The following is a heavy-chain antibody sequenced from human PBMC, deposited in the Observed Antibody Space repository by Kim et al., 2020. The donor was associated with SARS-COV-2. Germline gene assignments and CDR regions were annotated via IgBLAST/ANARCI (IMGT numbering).Heavy chain of an antibody. CDR1: EFTFTSSA. Sequence: SVKVSCKASEFTFTSSAVQWVRQARGQRLEWIGRIVVGSGNTNYAQKFQERVTITRDMSTSTAYMELSSLRSEDTAVYYCAADPLHSGYVPYYYGMDVWGKGTTVTVSS. V-gene: IGHV1-58*01. D-gene: IGHD5-12*01. J-gene: IGHJ6*04. CDR2: IVVGSGNT. CDR3: AADPLHSGYVPYYYGMDV.